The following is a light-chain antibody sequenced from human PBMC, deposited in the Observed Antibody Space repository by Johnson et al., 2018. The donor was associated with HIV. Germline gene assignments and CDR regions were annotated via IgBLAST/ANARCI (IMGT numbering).Light chain of an antibody. CDR1: SSNIGNNY. CDR2: ENN. J-gene: IGLJ1*01. Sequence: QPVLTQPPSVSAAPGQKVTISCSGSSSNIGNNYVSWYQHLPGTAPKLLIYENNKRPSGIPDRFSGSKSGATATMGITGLQTGDEADYYCGAWDTSLLAFVFGTGTTVTVL. CDR3: GAWDTSLLAFV. V-gene: IGLV1-51*02.